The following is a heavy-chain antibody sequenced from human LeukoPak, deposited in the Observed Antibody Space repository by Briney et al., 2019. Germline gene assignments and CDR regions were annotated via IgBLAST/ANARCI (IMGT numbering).Heavy chain of an antibody. V-gene: IGHV3-23*01. CDR1: GFTFSSCA. J-gene: IGHJ3*02. CDR3: AKVRRDPKYGDAFDI. Sequence: GGSLRLSCAAFGFTFSSCAMSWVRQAPGKGLECVSTIGDIGGTTYYADSVKGRFTISRDNSKNTLYLQMNSLRAEDTAAYYCAKVRRDPKYGDAFDIWGQGTMVTVSS. D-gene: IGHD2-2*01. CDR2: IGDIGGTT.